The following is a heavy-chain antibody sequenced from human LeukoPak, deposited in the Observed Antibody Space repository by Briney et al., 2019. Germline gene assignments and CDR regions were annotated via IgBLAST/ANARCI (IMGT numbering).Heavy chain of an antibody. Sequence: GGTLRLSCAASGFTFNNYGMSWVRQAPGRGLEWVSAISRDGGDTFYADSVKGRFTISRDNSKNTLCLQMNSLRAEDTAVYYCARILDSAWGELGYWGQGTLVTVSS. J-gene: IGHJ4*02. D-gene: IGHD6-19*01. CDR3: ARILDSAWGELGY. CDR2: ISRDGGDT. V-gene: IGHV3-23*01. CDR1: GFTFNNYG.